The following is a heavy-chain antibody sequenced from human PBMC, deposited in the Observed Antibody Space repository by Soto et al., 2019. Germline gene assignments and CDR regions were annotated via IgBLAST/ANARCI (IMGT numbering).Heavy chain of an antibody. Sequence: GGPLRLSCAASGFTFSSYSMNWVRQAPGKGLEWVSSISSSSSYIYYADSVKGRFTISRDNAKNSLYLQMNSLRAEDTAVYYCARVGGGYQLLHAFDIWGQGTMVTVSS. CDR3: ARVGGGYQLLHAFDI. J-gene: IGHJ3*02. V-gene: IGHV3-21*01. D-gene: IGHD2-2*01. CDR1: GFTFSSYS. CDR2: ISSSSSYI.